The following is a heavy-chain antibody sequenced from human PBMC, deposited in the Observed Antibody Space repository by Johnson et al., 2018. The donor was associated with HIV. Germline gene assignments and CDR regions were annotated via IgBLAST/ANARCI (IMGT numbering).Heavy chain of an antibody. CDR3: VRGGLGYQNIHDPFDI. D-gene: IGHD3-16*02. CDR1: GFTFSSYW. CDR2: IKQDGSEK. Sequence: VQLVESGGGLVQPGGSLRLSCAASGFTFSSYWMSWVRQAPGKGLEWVANIKQDGSEKYYVDSVKGRFTISRDNAKNSLYLQMNSLRAEDTALYYCVRGGLGYQNIHDPFDIWGQGTMVTVSS. J-gene: IGHJ3*02. V-gene: IGHV3-7*03.